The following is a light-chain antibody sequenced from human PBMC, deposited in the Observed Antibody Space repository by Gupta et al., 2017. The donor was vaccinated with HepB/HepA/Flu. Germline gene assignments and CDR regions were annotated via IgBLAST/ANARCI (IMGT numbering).Light chain of an antibody. V-gene: IGKV2-28*01. CDR1: QSLLHTNRNNY. CDR3: MQTLQTRWT. J-gene: IGKJ1*01. Sequence: DIVMTQSPLSLPAIPGEPASISCRSSQSLLHTNRNNYMNWYLQTPGQPPPLLIYLGSHRASGVPDRFSGSGSGTDFTMKISRVEAEDVGIDYCMQTLQTRWTFGQGTKVEIK. CDR2: LGS.